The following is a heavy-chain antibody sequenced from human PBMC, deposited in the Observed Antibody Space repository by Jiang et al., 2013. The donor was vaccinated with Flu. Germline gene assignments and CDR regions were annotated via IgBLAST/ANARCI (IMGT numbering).Heavy chain of an antibody. V-gene: IGHV3-30*18. Sequence: QLVESGGGVVQPGRSLRLSCAASGFTFSSYGMHWVRQAPGKGLEWVAVISYDGSNKYYADSVKGRFTISRDNSKNTLYLQMNSLRAEDTAVYYCAKNEADYGDYTTDYWGQGTLVTVSS. J-gene: IGHJ4*02. CDR1: GFTFSSYG. D-gene: IGHD4-17*01. CDR2: ISYDGSNK. CDR3: AKNEADYGDYTTDY.